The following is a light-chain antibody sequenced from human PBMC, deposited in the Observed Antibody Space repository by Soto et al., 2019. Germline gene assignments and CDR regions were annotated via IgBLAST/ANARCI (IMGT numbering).Light chain of an antibody. CDR1: QSASSSY. Sequence: IVLTQSPGTLSLSPGERATLSCRASQSASSSYLAWYQQKPGQAPRLLIYGASIRATGIPDRFSGSGSGTEFTLAINRVEPEDFAVYYCQQYGTLGYTFGQGTKLEI. V-gene: IGKV3-20*01. J-gene: IGKJ2*01. CDR2: GAS. CDR3: QQYGTLGYT.